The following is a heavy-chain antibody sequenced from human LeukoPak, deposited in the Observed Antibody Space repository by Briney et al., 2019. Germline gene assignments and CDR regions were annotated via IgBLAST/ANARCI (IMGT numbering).Heavy chain of an antibody. CDR2: IYNSGST. V-gene: IGHV4-39*02. CDR1: GGSISSSGYY. D-gene: IGHD6-19*01. CDR3: ARESYSTGWYDY. J-gene: IGHJ4*02. Sequence: PSETLSLTCTVSGGSISSSGYYWGWIRQPPGKGLEWIGSIYNSGSTYYNPSLKSRVTMSVDTSKNQFSLKLSSVTAADTAVYFCARESYSTGWYDYWGQGNLVTVSS.